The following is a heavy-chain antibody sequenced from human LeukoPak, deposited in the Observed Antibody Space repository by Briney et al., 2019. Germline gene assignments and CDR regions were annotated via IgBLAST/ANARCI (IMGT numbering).Heavy chain of an antibody. J-gene: IGHJ4*02. D-gene: IGHD3-3*01. Sequence: VKVCCKASGGTFSSYAISWVRQAPGQGREWMGRIIPIFGTANYAQKSQGRVSITTDESTSTAYMELSSLRSEDTAVYYCARGLRDDFGSGYHYYFDYWGQGTLVTVSS. CDR3: ARGLRDDFGSGYHYYFDY. CDR2: IIPIFGTA. CDR1: GGTFSSYA. V-gene: IGHV1-69*05.